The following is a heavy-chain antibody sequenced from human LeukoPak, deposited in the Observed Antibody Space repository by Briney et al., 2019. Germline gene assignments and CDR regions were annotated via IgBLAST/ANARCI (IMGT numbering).Heavy chain of an antibody. CDR3: ARLRPHYSNYDLGYFDY. J-gene: IGHJ4*02. V-gene: IGHV4-39*01. CDR1: GGSISSGSYY. Sequence: SETLSLTCTVSGGSISSGSYYWVWIHQPPGKGLEWIGSIYYSGSTYYNPSLKSRVTISVDTSKNQFSLKLSSVTAADTAVYYCARLRPHYSNYDLGYFDYWGQGTLVTVSS. D-gene: IGHD4-11*01. CDR2: IYYSGST.